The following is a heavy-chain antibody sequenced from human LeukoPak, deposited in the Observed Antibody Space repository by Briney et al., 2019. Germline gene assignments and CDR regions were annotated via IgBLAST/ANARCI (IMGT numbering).Heavy chain of an antibody. Sequence: QAGGSLRLSCAASGFTFSSYGMHWVRQAPGKGLEWVAFIRYDGSNKYYADSVKGRFTISRDNSKNTLYLQMNSLRAEDTAVYYCAKDGVLLWFGELSNWFDPWGQGTLVTVSS. CDR1: GFTFSSYG. D-gene: IGHD3-10*01. CDR2: IRYDGSNK. CDR3: AKDGVLLWFGELSNWFDP. J-gene: IGHJ5*02. V-gene: IGHV3-30*02.